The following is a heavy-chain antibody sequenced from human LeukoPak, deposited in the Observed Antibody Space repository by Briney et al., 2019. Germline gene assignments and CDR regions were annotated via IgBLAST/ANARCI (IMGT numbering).Heavy chain of an antibody. CDR2: ISAYNGNT. CDR3: ARDVGSITSGLDY. Sequence: GASVRVSCKASGYTFTSYGISWVRQAPGQGLEWMGWISAYNGNTNYAQKVQGRVTMTTDTPTTTAYMELRSLTSDDTAVYYCARDVGSITSGLDYWGQGTLVTVSS. V-gene: IGHV1-18*01. J-gene: IGHJ4*02. CDR1: GYTFTSYG. D-gene: IGHD3-10*01.